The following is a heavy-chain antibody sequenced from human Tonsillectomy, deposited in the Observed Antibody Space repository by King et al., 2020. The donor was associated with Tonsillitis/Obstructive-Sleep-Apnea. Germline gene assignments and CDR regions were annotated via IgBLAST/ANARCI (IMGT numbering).Heavy chain of an antibody. CDR1: GFTFSIYA. V-gene: IGHV3-30*01. J-gene: IGHJ4*02. CDR2: MSYDGSTK. CDR3: ARGAFHSGYENYFDY. Sequence: HGQLVQSGGGVVQPGRSLRLSCAASGFTFSIYAMHWVRQAPGTGLERVAVMSYDGSTKYYADSVKGRFTISRDNSNNTLYLQMNSLRAEDTAVYYCARGAFHSGYENYFDYWGQGALVTVSS. D-gene: IGHD5-12*01.